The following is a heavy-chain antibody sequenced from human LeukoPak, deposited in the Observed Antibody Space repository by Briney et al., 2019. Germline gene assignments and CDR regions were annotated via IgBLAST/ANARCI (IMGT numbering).Heavy chain of an antibody. Sequence: GGSLRLSCAASGFTFSSYSMNWVRQAPGKGLEWVSSISSSSSYIYYADSVKGRFTISRDNAKNSLYLQMNSLRAEDTAVYYCARDLEYSITFDYWGQGTLVTVSS. J-gene: IGHJ4*02. CDR1: GFTFSSYS. V-gene: IGHV3-21*01. D-gene: IGHD6-6*01. CDR3: ARDLEYSITFDY. CDR2: ISSSSSYI.